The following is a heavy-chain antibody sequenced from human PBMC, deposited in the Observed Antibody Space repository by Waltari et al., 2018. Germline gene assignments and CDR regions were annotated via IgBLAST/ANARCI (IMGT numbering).Heavy chain of an antibody. D-gene: IGHD3-16*01. J-gene: IGHJ3*02. Sequence: KPGSSVKVSCKASGDTFSTYDITWVRQAPGQGLEWMGGIIPIFDTPSYPQKFQGRVTITADASTKTAYMELSSLRSEDTAVYYCARDVSLVVTDDDPDIWGQGTMVTVSS. CDR2: IIPIFDTP. V-gene: IGHV1-69*01. CDR1: GDTFSTYD. CDR3: ARDVSLVVTDDDPDI.